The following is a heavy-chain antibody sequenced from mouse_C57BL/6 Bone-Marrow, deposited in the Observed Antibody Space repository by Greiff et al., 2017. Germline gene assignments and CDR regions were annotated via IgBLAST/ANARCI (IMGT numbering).Heavy chain of an antibody. CDR1: GIDFSRYW. J-gene: IGHJ1*03. D-gene: IGHD3-3*01. CDR3: ARPGDEGWYFDV. Sequence: PAAGIDFSRYWMSWVRRAPGKGLEWIGEINPDSSTINYAPSLKDKFIISRDNAKNTLYLQMSKVRSEDTALYYCARPGDEGWYFDVWGTGTTVTVSS. CDR2: INPDSSTI. V-gene: IGHV4-1*01.